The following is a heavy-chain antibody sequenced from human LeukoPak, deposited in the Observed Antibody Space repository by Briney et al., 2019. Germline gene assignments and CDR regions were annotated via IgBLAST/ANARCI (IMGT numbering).Heavy chain of an antibody. D-gene: IGHD3-10*01. Sequence: TGGSLRLSCVASRFQFSSYAMSWVRQAPGKGLEWVSVIYSGGSTYYADSVKGRFTISRDNSKNTLYLQMNSLRAEDTAVYYCASGLWFGEKEDYWGQGTLVTVSS. V-gene: IGHV3-53*01. CDR3: ASGLWFGEKEDY. CDR1: RFQFSSYA. J-gene: IGHJ4*02. CDR2: IYSGGST.